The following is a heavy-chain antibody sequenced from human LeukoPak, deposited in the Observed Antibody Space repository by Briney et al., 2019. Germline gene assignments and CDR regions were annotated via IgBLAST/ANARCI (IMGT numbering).Heavy chain of an antibody. CDR2: ISGSGGST. J-gene: IGHJ4*02. V-gene: IGHV3-23*01. CDR1: GFTFSSYA. CDR3: AKDLPGGIVVVAYCFDY. Sequence: PGGSLRLSCAASGFTFSSYAMSWVRQAPGKGLEWVSAISGSGGSTYYADSVKGRFTISRDNSKNTLYLQMNSLRAEDTAVYYCAKDLPGGIVVVAYCFDYWGQGTLVTVSS. D-gene: IGHD3-22*01.